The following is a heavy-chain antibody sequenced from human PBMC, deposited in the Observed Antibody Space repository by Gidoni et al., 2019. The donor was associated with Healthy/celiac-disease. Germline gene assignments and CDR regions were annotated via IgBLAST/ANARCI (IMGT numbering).Heavy chain of an antibody. CDR1: GFTFSSYA. CDR3: VKDHSGNLDY. D-gene: IGHD1-26*01. Sequence: EGQLVESGGGLVQPGGSLRRACSASGFTFSSYAMHWVRQAPGKGLEYVSAISSNGGSTYYADSVKGRFTISRDNSKNTLYLQMSSLRAEDTAVYYCVKDHSGNLDYWGQGTLVTVSS. J-gene: IGHJ4*02. CDR2: ISSNGGST. V-gene: IGHV3-64D*09.